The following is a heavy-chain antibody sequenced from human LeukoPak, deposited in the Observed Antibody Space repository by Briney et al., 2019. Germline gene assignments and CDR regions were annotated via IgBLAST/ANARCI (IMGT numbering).Heavy chain of an antibody. D-gene: IGHD3-22*01. Sequence: ASVKVSCKASGYSFSSYGISWVRQAPGQGLEWMGWISAYNDNTKFAQNFQGRVTMTTDTPTSTAYMELRSLRSDDTAVYYCARDSPEDFYDSSGSYDFDIWGQGTMVTVSS. CDR1: GYSFSSYG. J-gene: IGHJ3*02. CDR3: ARDSPEDFYDSSGSYDFDI. CDR2: ISAYNDNT. V-gene: IGHV1-18*01.